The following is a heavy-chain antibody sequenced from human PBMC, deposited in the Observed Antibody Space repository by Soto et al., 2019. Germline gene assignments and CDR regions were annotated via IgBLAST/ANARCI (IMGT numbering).Heavy chain of an antibody. CDR2: ISYDGSNK. Sequence: PGGSLRLSCAASGFTFSSYAMHWVRQAPGKGLEWVAVISYDGSNKYYADSVKGRFTISRDNSKNTLYLQMNSLRAEDTAVYYCARAYYGSGSSISKYYFDYWGQGTLVTVSS. D-gene: IGHD3-10*01. J-gene: IGHJ4*02. V-gene: IGHV3-30-3*01. CDR3: ARAYYGSGSSISKYYFDY. CDR1: GFTFSSYA.